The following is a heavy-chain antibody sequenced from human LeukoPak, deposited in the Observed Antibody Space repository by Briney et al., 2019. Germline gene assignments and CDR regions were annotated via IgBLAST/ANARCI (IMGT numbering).Heavy chain of an antibody. CDR3: ARTYCYDSSGYYYSEYYFDY. J-gene: IGHJ4*02. V-gene: IGHV3-7*03. Sequence: GGSLRLSCAASGFTFGSCWMNWVRQTPGKGLEWVANINQDGSQKFYVDSVKGRFTISRDNAKNSLYLQMNSLRAEDTAVYYCARTYCYDSSGYYYSEYYFDYWGQGTLVTVSS. CDR2: INQDGSQK. CDR1: GFTFGSCW. D-gene: IGHD3-22*01.